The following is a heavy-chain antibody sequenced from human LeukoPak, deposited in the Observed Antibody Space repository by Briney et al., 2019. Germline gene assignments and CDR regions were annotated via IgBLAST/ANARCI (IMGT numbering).Heavy chain of an antibody. CDR3: ATPRSLTGSPQDAFDI. D-gene: IGHD7-27*01. Sequence: GESLKISCKGSGYSFTTYWIGWVRQMPGKGLEWMGIIYPGDSDTRYSPSFQGQVTISADKSISTAYLQWSSLKASDTAMYYCATPRSLTGSPQDAFDIWGQGTMVTVSS. CDR1: GYSFTTYW. CDR2: IYPGDSDT. J-gene: IGHJ3*02. V-gene: IGHV5-51*01.